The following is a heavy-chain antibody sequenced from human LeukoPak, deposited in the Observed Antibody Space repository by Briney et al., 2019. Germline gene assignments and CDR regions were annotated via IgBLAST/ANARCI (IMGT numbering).Heavy chain of an antibody. V-gene: IGHV4-59*01. Sequence: SETLSLTCTVSGGSISSYYWSWIRQPPGKGLEWIGYIYYSGSTNYNPPLKSRVTISVDTSKNQFSLKLSSVTAADTAVYYCARDGDLGWFDPWGQGTLVTVS. CDR1: GGSISSYY. CDR2: IYYSGST. D-gene: IGHD2-21*02. CDR3: ARDGDLGWFDP. J-gene: IGHJ5*02.